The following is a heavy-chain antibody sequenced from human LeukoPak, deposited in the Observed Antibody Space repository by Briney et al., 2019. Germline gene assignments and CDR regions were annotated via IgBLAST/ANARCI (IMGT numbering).Heavy chain of an antibody. J-gene: IGHJ4*02. CDR1: GGAFSSYA. D-gene: IGHD5-24*01. CDR2: IIPILGIA. Sequence: SVKVSCKASGGAFSSYAISWVRQAPGQGLEWMGRIIPILGIANYAQKFQGRVTITADKSTSTAYMELSSLRSEDTAVYYCARATRDGYNARYFDYWGQGTLVTVSS. V-gene: IGHV1-69*04. CDR3: ARATRDGYNARYFDY.